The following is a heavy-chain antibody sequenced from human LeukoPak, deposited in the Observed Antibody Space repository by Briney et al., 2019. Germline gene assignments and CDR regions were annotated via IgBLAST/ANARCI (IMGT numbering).Heavy chain of an antibody. CDR2: ISAYNGNT. V-gene: IGHV1-18*01. CDR1: GGTFSSYA. J-gene: IGHJ6*03. D-gene: IGHD4-17*01. Sequence: ASVKVSCKASGGTFSSYAISWVRQAPGQGLEWMGRISAYNGNTNYAQKLQGRVTMTTDTSTSTAYMGLRSLRSDDTAVYYCARDQSHDYGYYYYYYYMDVWGKGTTVTVSS. CDR3: ARDQSHDYGYYYYYYYMDV.